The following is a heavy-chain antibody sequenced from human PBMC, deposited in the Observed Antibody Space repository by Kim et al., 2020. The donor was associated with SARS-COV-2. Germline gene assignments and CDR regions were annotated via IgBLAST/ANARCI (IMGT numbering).Heavy chain of an antibody. Sequence: SVKVSCKASGGTFSSYAISWVRQAPGQGLEWMGGIIPIFGTANYAQKCQGRVTITADESTSTAYMELSSLRSEDTAVYYCARGSMVRREDYYYYGMDVWGQGTTVTVSS. V-gene: IGHV1-69*13. D-gene: IGHD3-10*01. CDR1: GGTFSSYA. CDR3: ARGSMVRREDYYYYGMDV. CDR2: IIPIFGTA. J-gene: IGHJ6*02.